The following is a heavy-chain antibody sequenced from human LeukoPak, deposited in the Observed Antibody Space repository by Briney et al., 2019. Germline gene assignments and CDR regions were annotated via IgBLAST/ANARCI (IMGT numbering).Heavy chain of an antibody. V-gene: IGHV1-69*13. CDR2: IIPIFGTA. CDR1: GGTFSSYA. J-gene: IGHJ5*02. CDR3: AREYDMWDLQHYGSGRSPVNWFDP. Sequence: GASVKVSCKASGGTFSSYAISWVRQAPGQGLEWMGGIIPIFGTANYAQKFQGRVTITADESTSTAYMELSSLRSEDTAVYYCAREYDMWDLQHYGSGRSPVNWFDPWGQGTLVTVSS. D-gene: IGHD3-10*01.